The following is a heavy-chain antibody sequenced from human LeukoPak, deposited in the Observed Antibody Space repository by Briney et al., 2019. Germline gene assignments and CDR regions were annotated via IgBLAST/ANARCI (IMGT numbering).Heavy chain of an antibody. CDR2: IVVGSGNT. Sequence: SVKVSCKASGFTFTSSAVQWVRQARGQRLEWIGWIVVGSGNTNYAQKFQERVTITRDMSTSTAYMELSSLRSEDTAVYYCALLYCSGGSCSFDYWGLGTLVTVSS. J-gene: IGHJ4*02. V-gene: IGHV1-58*01. D-gene: IGHD2-15*01. CDR3: ALLYCSGGSCSFDY. CDR1: GFTFTSSA.